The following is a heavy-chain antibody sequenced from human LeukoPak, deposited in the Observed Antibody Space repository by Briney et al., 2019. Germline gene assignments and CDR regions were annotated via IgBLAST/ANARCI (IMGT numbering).Heavy chain of an antibody. J-gene: IGHJ6*02. D-gene: IGHD4-11*01. CDR3: ARDLETTVGMDV. V-gene: IGHV3-23*01. CDR2: ISDSGGST. CDR1: GFTFSSYV. Sequence: GGSLRLSCAASGFTFSSYVMSWVRQAPGKGLEWVSGISDSGGSTYYADSVKGRFTISRDNSKNTLYLQMNSLRAEDTAVYYCARDLETTVGMDVWGQGTTVTVSS.